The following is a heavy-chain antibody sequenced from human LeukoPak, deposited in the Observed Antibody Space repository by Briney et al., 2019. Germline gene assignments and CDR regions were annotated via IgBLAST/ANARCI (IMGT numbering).Heavy chain of an antibody. Sequence: SETLSLTCTVSGGSIGSSSYYWGWIRQPPGKGLEWIGSIHYSGSTYYNPSLKSRVTISVDTSKNQFSLKLSSVTAADTAVYYCAGPGVVVIATSFAFDIWGQGTMVTVSS. CDR3: AGPGVVVIATSFAFDI. J-gene: IGHJ3*02. CDR1: GGSIGSSSYY. D-gene: IGHD2-21*01. V-gene: IGHV4-39*01. CDR2: IHYSGST.